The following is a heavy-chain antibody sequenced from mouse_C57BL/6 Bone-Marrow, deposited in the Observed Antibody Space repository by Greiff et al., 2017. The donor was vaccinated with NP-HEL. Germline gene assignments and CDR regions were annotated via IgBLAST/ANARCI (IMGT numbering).Heavy chain of an antibody. Sequence: VLLVESVADLVKPGGSLKLSCAASGFNINNYGMSWVRQTPDQRLEWVATISRGGSNTYYPDSLQGRFTISRDNAKNILYLQMSSLKSEDTAMYYCASPLGRTYCAMDYWGQGTSVTVSS. CDR1: GFNINNYG. V-gene: IGHV5-6*01. J-gene: IGHJ4*01. CDR2: ISRGGSNT. CDR3: ASPLGRTYCAMDY.